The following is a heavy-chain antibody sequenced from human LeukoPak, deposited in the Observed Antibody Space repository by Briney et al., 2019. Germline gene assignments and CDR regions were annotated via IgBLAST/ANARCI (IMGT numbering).Heavy chain of an antibody. Sequence: GGSLRLSCAASGFTFSSYSMNWVRQAPGKGLGWVSSISSSSYIYYADSVKGRFTISRDNAKNSLYLQMNSLRAEDTAVYYCARAESSTFGGVIFPDYWGQGTLVTVSS. CDR1: GFTFSSYS. CDR3: ARAESSTFGGVIFPDY. V-gene: IGHV3-21*01. D-gene: IGHD3-16*02. CDR2: ISSSSYI. J-gene: IGHJ4*02.